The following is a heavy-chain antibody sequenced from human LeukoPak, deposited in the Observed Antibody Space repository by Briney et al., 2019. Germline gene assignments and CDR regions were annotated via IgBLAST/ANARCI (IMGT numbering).Heavy chain of an antibody. J-gene: IGHJ4*02. D-gene: IGHD6-13*01. CDR3: AREAAAAGVDY. V-gene: IGHV1-8*03. CDR2: MNPNSGNT. Sequence: ASVTVSCKASGYTFTSYDINWVRQAPGQGLEWMGWMNPNSGNTVYAQKFQGRVTITRNTSISTAYMELSSLRSEDTAVYYCAREAAAAGVDYWGQGTLVTVSS. CDR1: GYTFTSYD.